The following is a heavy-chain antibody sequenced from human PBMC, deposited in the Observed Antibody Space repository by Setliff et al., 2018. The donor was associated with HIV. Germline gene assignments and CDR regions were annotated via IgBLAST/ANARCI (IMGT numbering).Heavy chain of an antibody. CDR3: AKDSEFFPVPDRSGYMDY. D-gene: IGHD5-12*01. V-gene: IGHV3-23*01. CDR1: RFTFSSYA. Sequence: PGGSLRLSCAASRFTFSSYAMSWVRQAPGKGLEWVSSISNNGGSTYYADSVKGRFTISRDNSKNTLYLQMNSLRAEDTAIYYCAKDSEFFPVPDRSGYMDYWGQGTPVTVSS. J-gene: IGHJ4*02. CDR2: ISNNGGST.